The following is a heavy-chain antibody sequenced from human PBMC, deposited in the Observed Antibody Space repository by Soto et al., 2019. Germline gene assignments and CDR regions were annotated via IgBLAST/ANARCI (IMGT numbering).Heavy chain of an antibody. CDR2: IFSSEDK. D-gene: IGHD2-2*01. J-gene: IGHJ5*02. V-gene: IGHV2-26*01. Sequence: VSGPTLVNPTETLTLTCTVSGLSLSNSKLGVSWIRQPPGKALEWLAHIFSSEDKSYSTSLRSRLSSSKDTSRSQVVLTMTNLDPMDSATYYCSLIKDCSRSGCDLDSFDPWGQGTLVTVSS. CDR3: SLIKDCSRSGCDLDSFDP. CDR1: GLSLSNSKLG.